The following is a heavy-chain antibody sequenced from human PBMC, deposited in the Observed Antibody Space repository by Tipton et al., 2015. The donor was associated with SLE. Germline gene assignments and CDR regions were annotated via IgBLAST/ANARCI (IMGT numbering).Heavy chain of an antibody. CDR3: ARFDYSNWDDY. J-gene: IGHJ4*02. V-gene: IGHV4-31*03. D-gene: IGHD4-11*01. CDR2: IYYSGST. CDR1: GDSINSEGYF. Sequence: TLSLTCTVSGDSINSEGYFWTWIRQPPGKGLEWIGYIYYSGSTYYNPSLQSRLTMSVDTSRNQFSLKLTSVTAADTAVYFCARFDYSNWDDYWGQGTLVTVSS.